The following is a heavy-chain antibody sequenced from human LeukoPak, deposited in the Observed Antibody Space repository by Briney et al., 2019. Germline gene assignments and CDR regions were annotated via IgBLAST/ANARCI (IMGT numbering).Heavy chain of an antibody. Sequence: ASVKVSCKASGYTFTSYGISWVRQAPGQGLEWMGWISAYNGNTNYAPKLQGRVTMTTDTSTSTAYMELRSLRSDDTAVYYCARVEVRGVIIPDHFDYWGQGTLVTVSS. D-gene: IGHD3-10*01. CDR2: ISAYNGNT. J-gene: IGHJ4*02. CDR1: GYTFTSYG. V-gene: IGHV1-18*01. CDR3: ARVEVRGVIIPDHFDY.